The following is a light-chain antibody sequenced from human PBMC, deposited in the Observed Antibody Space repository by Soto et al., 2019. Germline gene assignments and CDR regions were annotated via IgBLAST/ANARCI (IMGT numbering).Light chain of an antibody. CDR1: SSNIGATYH. Sequence: QSVLTQPPSVSGAPGQRVTISCTGSSSNIGATYHVHWYQQLPGTAPKLLIYGNSHRPSGVPDRFSGSKSGTSASLAITGLQAEDEADYYCQSYDSSLSGSVFGGGTTLTVL. J-gene: IGLJ3*02. CDR3: QSYDSSLSGSV. CDR2: GNS. V-gene: IGLV1-40*01.